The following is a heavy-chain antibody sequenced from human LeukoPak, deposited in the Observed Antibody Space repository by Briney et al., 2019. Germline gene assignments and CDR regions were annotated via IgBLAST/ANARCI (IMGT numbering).Heavy chain of an antibody. Sequence: PGGSLRLSCAASGFTFSNYAMSWVRQVPGEGLEWVSAISGRAGSPYYADSVKGRFTISRDNSKNTLYLQMNSLRAEDTAVYYCANGGRWDYYDSSHWGQGTMVTVSP. CDR1: GFTFSNYA. CDR2: ISGRAGSP. J-gene: IGHJ3*01. CDR3: ANGGRWDYYDSSH. D-gene: IGHD3-22*01. V-gene: IGHV3-23*01.